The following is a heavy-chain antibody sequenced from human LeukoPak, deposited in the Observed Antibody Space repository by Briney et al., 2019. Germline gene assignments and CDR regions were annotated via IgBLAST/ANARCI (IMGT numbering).Heavy chain of an antibody. CDR1: GYTFTGYY. J-gene: IGHJ5*02. D-gene: IGHD3-10*01. V-gene: IGHV1-2*02. CDR3: ARGARFRSYGSGTYYTSLPFDP. CDR2: INPNIGYT. Sequence: ASVKVSCKASGYTFTGYYMHWVRQAPGQGLEWMGWINPNIGYTNYAQKFQGRVTMTRDTSISTAYMELSSLRSEDMAVYYCARGARFRSYGSGTYYTSLPFDPWGQGTLVTVSS.